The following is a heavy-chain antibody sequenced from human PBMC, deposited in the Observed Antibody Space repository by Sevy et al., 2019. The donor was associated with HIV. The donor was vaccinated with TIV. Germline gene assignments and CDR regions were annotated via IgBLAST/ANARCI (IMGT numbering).Heavy chain of an antibody. CDR2: IKEDGSGR. V-gene: IGHV3-7*01. Sequence: GGSLRLSCAASGFTFGSYWMTWVRQAPGKGLEWVANIKEDGSGRFYVDSVRGRFTVSRDNAKKTRYLQMNNLRGEDTALYYCARLYSSSSGRGLDNWGQGSLVTVS. D-gene: IGHD6-6*01. CDR3: ARLYSSSSGRGLDN. CDR1: GFTFGSYW. J-gene: IGHJ4*02.